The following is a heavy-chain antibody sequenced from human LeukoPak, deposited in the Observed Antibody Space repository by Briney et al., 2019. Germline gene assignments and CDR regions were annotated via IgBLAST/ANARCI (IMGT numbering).Heavy chain of an antibody. CDR1: GFTVSSNY. V-gene: IGHV3-53*01. J-gene: IGHJ5*02. CDR3: AKGLARFMVQGVIMS. D-gene: IGHD3-10*01. Sequence: GGSLRLSCAASGFTVSSNYMGWVRQAPGKGLEYVSVIYSGGNTYYADSVKGRFTISRDNSKNTLYLQMNSLRAEDTAVYYCAKGLARFMVQGVIMSWGQGTLVTVSS. CDR2: IYSGGNT.